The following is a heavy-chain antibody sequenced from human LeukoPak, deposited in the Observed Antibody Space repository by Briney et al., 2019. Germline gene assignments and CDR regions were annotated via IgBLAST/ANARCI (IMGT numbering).Heavy chain of an antibody. CDR3: GQDWEWGAFGN. Sequence: GGSLRLSCAASGFTFSSYGMNWVRQAPGKGLEWVSGITSVGVTFYASLVKGRFTISRDNSKNTLYLQMNSLRAEDTALYYCGQDWEWGAFGNWGQGTLVTVSS. CDR2: ITSVGVT. J-gene: IGHJ4*02. D-gene: IGHD3-3*01. CDR1: GFTFSSYG. V-gene: IGHV3-23*01.